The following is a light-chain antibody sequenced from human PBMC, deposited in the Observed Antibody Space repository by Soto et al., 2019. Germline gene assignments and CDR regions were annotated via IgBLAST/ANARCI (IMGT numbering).Light chain of an antibody. V-gene: IGKV3-20*01. CDR3: QQYGSSIT. CDR1: QSVSSSY. J-gene: IGKJ5*01. Sequence: IVLTQYPGTLSVSPGDSATLSCRGGQSVSSSYLAWYQQKPGQAPRLLIYGASSRATGIQDRFSGSGSGTDFTLTINRLEPEDFAVYYCQQYGSSITCGQGTRLEIK. CDR2: GAS.